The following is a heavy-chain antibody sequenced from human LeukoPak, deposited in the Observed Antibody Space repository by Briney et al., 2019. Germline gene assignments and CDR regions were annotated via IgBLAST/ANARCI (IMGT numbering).Heavy chain of an antibody. CDR3: AKVRFSCSSISCYSFDY. CDR2: TSGSGGST. CDR1: GFTFSSYG. V-gene: IGHV3-23*01. D-gene: IGHD2-2*02. J-gene: IGHJ4*02. Sequence: GGSLRLSCAASGFTFSSYGVSWVRQAPGKGLEWVSTTSGSGGSTYYADSVKGRFTISRDNSKNTLYLQMNSLRAEDTAVYYCAKVRFSCSSISCYSFDYWGQGTLVTVSS.